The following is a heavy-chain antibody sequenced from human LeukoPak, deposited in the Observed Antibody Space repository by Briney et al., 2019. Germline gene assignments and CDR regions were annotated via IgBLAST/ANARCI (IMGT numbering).Heavy chain of an antibody. Sequence: SETLSLTCAVYGGSFSGYYWSWIRQPPGKGLEWIGEINHSGSTNYNPSLKSRVTISVDTSKSQFSLKLSSVTAADTAVYYCARGIVVVPAAMQNFDYWGQGTLVTVSS. D-gene: IGHD2-2*01. CDR1: GGSFSGYY. CDR2: INHSGST. CDR3: ARGIVVVPAAMQNFDY. V-gene: IGHV4-34*01. J-gene: IGHJ4*02.